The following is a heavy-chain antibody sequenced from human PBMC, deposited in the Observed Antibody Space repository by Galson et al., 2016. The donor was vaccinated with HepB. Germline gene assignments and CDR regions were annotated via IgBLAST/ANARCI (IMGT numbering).Heavy chain of an antibody. J-gene: IGHJ4*02. CDR3: ATQLDLIIVPGTFDS. CDR1: GLPFSDSY. CDR2: ISNTGNTI. D-gene: IGHD1-26*01. Sequence: SLRLSCAASGLPFSDSYMSWIRQAPGQGLEWISYISNTGNTIYYADSVKGRFTISRDNAKNSVYLQMNTLRGEDTAVYSCATQLDLIIVPGTFDSWGQGTLVTVSS. V-gene: IGHV3-11*01.